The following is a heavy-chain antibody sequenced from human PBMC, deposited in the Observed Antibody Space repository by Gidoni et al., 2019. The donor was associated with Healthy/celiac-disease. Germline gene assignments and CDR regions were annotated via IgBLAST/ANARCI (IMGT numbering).Heavy chain of an antibody. CDR1: VFTFISYG. Sequence: EVQLVESGGGLVQPGGSLGLSCADSVFTFISYGMSWVRQAPGKGLEWVANIKQDGSEKYYVDSVKGRFTISRDNAKNSLYLQMNSLRAEDTAVYYCARDRDTAMVIYYMDGWGKGTTVTVSS. CDR2: IKQDGSEK. V-gene: IGHV3-7*03. CDR3: ARDRDTAMVIYYMDG. D-gene: IGHD5-18*01. J-gene: IGHJ6*03.